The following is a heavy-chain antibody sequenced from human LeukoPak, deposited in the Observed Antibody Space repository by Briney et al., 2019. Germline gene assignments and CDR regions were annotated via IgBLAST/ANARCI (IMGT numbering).Heavy chain of an antibody. J-gene: IGHJ6*02. CDR1: GGSISSSNW. CDR3: AGILPHSSGYYPYYYYYGMDV. CDR2: IYHSGST. Sequence: SGTLSLTCAVSGGSISSSNWWSWVRQPPGKGLEWIGEIYHSGSTNYNPSLKSRVTISVDKSKNQFSLKLSSVSAADTAVYYCAGILPHSSGYYPYYYYYGMDVWGQGTTVTVSS. V-gene: IGHV4-4*02. D-gene: IGHD3-22*01.